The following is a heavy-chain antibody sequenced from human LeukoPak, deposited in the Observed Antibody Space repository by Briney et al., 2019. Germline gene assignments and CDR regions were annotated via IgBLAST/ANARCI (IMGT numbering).Heavy chain of an antibody. CDR3: ARVLMYYDILTGYSYFDY. Sequence: SETLSLTCAVYGGSFSGYYWSWIRQPPGKGLEWIGDINHSGSTNYNPSLKSRVTISVDTSKNQFSLKLSSVTAADTAVYYCARVLMYYDILTGYSYFDYWGQGTLVTVSS. CDR1: GGSFSGYY. D-gene: IGHD3-9*01. V-gene: IGHV4-34*01. CDR2: INHSGST. J-gene: IGHJ4*02.